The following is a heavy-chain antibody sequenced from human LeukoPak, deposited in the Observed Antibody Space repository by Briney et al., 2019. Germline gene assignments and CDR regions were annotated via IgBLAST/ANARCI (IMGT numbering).Heavy chain of an antibody. D-gene: IGHD1-26*01. CDR3: AKGAKRVVGATTHWFDP. CDR2: ISFDGSSK. Sequence: PGGSLRLSCAASGFTFSSYGMHWVRQAPGKGLEWVAVISFDGSSKDYADSVKGRFTISRDNSKNTLYLQMNSLRDEDTAVYYCAKGAKRVVGATTHWFDPWGQGTLVTVSS. V-gene: IGHV3-30*18. CDR1: GFTFSSYG. J-gene: IGHJ5*02.